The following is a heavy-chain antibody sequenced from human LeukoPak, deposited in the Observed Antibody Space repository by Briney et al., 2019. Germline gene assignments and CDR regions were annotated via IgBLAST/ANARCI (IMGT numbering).Heavy chain of an antibody. CDR1: GGTFSSYA. V-gene: IGHV1-69*06. J-gene: IGHJ5*02. Sequence: ASVKVSCKASGGTFSSYAISWVRQAPGQGLEWMGGIIPIFGTANYAQKFQGRVTITADKSTSTAYMELSSLRSEDTAVYYCASGGGFEVVLNWFDPWGQGTLVTVSS. D-gene: IGHD3-3*01. CDR3: ASGGGFEVVLNWFDP. CDR2: IIPIFGTA.